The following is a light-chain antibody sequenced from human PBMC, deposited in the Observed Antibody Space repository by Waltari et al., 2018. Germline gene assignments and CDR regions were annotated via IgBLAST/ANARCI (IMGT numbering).Light chain of an antibody. V-gene: IGKV1-39*01. CDR1: QDIDRF. J-gene: IGKJ4*01. CDR2: AAS. Sequence: DVQVTQSPSSLSASVGDSVTITCRTSQDIDRFLIWYQHKPGNAPKLLIYAASYLQSGVPSRFSGSGSGTDFSLTISSLQPEDFAVYYCQQNYRTPTFGGGTKVEVK. CDR3: QQNYRTPT.